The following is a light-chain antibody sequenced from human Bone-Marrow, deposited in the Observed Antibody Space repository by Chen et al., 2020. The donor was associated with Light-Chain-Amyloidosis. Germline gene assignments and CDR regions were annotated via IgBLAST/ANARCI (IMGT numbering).Light chain of an antibody. CDR2: RDT. CDR3: QSADSSGTYEVR. CDR1: DLPTKY. J-gene: IGLJ2*01. Sequence: SYELTQPPSVSVSPGQTARITCSGDDLPTKYAYWYQQKPGQAPVLVIHRDTEEPSGVSEGFSGSSSGTTATLTISGVQAEDEADYHCQSADSSGTYEVRFGGGTKLTVL. V-gene: IGLV3-25*03.